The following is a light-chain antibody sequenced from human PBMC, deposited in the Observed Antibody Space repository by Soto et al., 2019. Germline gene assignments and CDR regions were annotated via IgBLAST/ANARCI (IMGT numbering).Light chain of an antibody. CDR2: GNS. CDR1: SSNIGAGYV. J-gene: IGLJ2*01. CDR3: AAWDDSLSAYVI. V-gene: IGLV1-40*01. Sequence: QSVLTQPPSVSGAPGQRVTISCTGSSSNIGAGYVVHWYQHLPGTAPRLLIYGNSNRPSGVPDRFSGSKSGTSASLAITGLQTEDEADYYCAAWDDSLSAYVIFGGGTKLTVL.